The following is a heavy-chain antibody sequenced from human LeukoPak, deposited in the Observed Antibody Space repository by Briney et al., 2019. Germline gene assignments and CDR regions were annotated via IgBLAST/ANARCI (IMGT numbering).Heavy chain of an antibody. J-gene: IGHJ3*02. D-gene: IGHD1-26*01. CDR1: GASIRSYF. CDR2: VYDNDIS. V-gene: IGHV4-59*01. Sequence: SETLSLTCSVSGASIRSYFWSWIRQSPGKGLEWIGYVYDNDISNFNPSLESRVTILVDRSKSQFSLKLRSVTAADTAVYYCARGLVWATDDAFDIWGPGTMVTVSS. CDR3: ARGLVWATDDAFDI.